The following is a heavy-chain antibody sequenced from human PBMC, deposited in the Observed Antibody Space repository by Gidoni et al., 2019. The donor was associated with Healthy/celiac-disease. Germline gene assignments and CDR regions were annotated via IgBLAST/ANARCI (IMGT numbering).Heavy chain of an antibody. CDR1: EFTFSSYA. CDR3: ARSYSSGWYVVPNWFDP. D-gene: IGHD6-19*01. CDR2: ISYAGSNK. Sequence: QVQLVESGGGVVKPGRSLRLSCAASEFTFSSYAIHWVRQAAGKGLEWVAVISYAGSNKYYAGSVKGRFTISRDNSKHTLYLQMNSLRAEDTAVYYCARSYSSGWYVVPNWFDPWGQGTLVTVSS. J-gene: IGHJ5*02. V-gene: IGHV3-30-3*01.